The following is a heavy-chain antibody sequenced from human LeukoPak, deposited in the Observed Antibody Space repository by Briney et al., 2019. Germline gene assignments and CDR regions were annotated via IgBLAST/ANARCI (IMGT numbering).Heavy chain of an antibody. CDR1: GFTFSTYS. J-gene: IGHJ3*02. D-gene: IGHD2-15*01. Sequence: GGSLRLSCAASGFTFSTYSMNWVRQAPGKGLEWVSVIYSGGSTYYADSVKGRFTISRDNSKNTLYLQMNSLRAEDTAVYYCARGLVVVAAKGDPFDIWGQATMVTVSS. CDR2: IYSGGST. CDR3: ARGLVVVAAKGDPFDI. V-gene: IGHV3-66*01.